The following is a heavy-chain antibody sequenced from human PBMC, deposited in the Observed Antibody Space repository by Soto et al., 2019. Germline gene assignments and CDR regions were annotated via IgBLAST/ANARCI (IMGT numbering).Heavy chain of an antibody. CDR1: RQSITRCA. CDR3: AKDDSGGYYYFGGRDY. CDR2: IRGSGGST. V-gene: IGHV3-23*01. Sequence: SRTVTSAAWRQSITRCALHSDRQAPEKGLEWVSVIRGSGGSTYYADSVKGRFTISRDNSKNTLYLQMNSLRAEDTAVYYCAKDDSGGYYYFGGRDYWGQGTLVTVSS. J-gene: IGHJ4*02. D-gene: IGHD3-22*01.